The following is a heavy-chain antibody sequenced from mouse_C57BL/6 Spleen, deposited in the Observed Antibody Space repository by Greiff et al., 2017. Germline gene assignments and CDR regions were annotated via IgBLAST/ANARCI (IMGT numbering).Heavy chain of an antibody. D-gene: IGHD2-5*01. CDR3: ASYSNYY. V-gene: IGHV1-50*01. J-gene: IGHJ2*01. CDR2: IAPSDSYT. Sequence: VQLQQPGAELVKPGASVKLSCKASGYTFTSYWMQWVKPRPGQGLEWIGEIAPSDSYTNYNQKFKGKATLTVDTSSSTAYMQLSSLTAEDSAVYYCASYSNYYWGQGTTLTVAS. CDR1: GYTFTSYW.